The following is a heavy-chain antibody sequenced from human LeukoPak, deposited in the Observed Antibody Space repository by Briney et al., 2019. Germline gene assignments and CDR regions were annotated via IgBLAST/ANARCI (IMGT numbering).Heavy chain of an antibody. CDR1: GYTFTGYY. Sequence: ASVKVSCKASGYTFTGYYMHWVRQAPGQGLEWMGRINPNSGGTNYAQKFQGRVTMTRDTSISTAYMELSRLRSDDTAVYYCAREGDCGGDCYDFDCWGQGTLVTVSS. J-gene: IGHJ4*02. CDR3: AREGDCGGDCYDFDC. V-gene: IGHV1-2*06. D-gene: IGHD2-21*02. CDR2: INPNSGGT.